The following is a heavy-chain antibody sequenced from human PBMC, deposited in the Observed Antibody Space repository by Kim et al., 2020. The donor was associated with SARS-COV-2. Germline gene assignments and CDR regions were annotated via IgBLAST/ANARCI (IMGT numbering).Heavy chain of an antibody. J-gene: IGHJ4*02. CDR1: GFTADDYG. CDR2: ILWTSGSS. Sequence: GGSLRLSCVVAGFTADDYGMHWVRQGPGRGLEWVSGILWTSGSSGYADTVKGRFSISRDKAKNSLYLQLDSLRIEDTAFYYCVRDDSRGGAGYWGQGTRVTVSS. V-gene: IGHV3-9*02. D-gene: IGHD1-26*01. CDR3: VRDDSRGGAGY.